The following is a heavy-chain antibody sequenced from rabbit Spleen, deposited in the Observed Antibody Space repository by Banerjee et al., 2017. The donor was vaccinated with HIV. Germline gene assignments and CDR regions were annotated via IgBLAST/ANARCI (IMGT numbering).Heavy chain of an antibody. CDR1: GFSFSSSYY. J-gene: IGHJ6*01. Sequence: QSLEESGGDLVKPEGSLTLTCTASGFSFSSSYYMCWVRQAPGKGLELLACIYAGLGGSTYYANWAKGRFTISKTSSTTVTLQMTSLTAADTATYFCARDGAGGSYFALWGPGTLVTVS. V-gene: IGHV1S40*01. D-gene: IGHD8-1*01. CDR3: ARDGAGGSYFAL. CDR2: IYAGLGGST.